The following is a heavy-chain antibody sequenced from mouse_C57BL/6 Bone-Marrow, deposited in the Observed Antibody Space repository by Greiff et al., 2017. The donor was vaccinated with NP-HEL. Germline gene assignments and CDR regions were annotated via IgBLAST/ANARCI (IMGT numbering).Heavy chain of an antibody. D-gene: IGHD2-2*01. J-gene: IGHJ4*01. CDR2: IHPNSGST. Sequence: QVQLKQPGAELVKPGASVKLSCKASGYTFTSYWMHWVKQRPGQGLEWIGMIHPNSGSTNYNEKFKSKATLTVDKSSSTAYMQLSSLTSEDSAVYDGARWEVTGYAMDYWGQGTSVTVSS. V-gene: IGHV1-64*01. CDR3: ARWEVTGYAMDY. CDR1: GYTFTSYW.